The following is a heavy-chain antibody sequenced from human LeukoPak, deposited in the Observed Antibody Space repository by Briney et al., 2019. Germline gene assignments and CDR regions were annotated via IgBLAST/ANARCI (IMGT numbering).Heavy chain of an antibody. CDR3: ARPAYAPYYYDSSGYWGGYFDY. Sequence: GESLKISCKGSGYSFPSHWIGWVRQMPGKGLEWMGIIYPGDSDTRYSPSFQGQVTISADKSISTAYLQWSSLKASDTAMYYCARPAYAPYYYDSSGYWGGYFDYWGQGTLVTVSS. CDR2: IYPGDSDT. J-gene: IGHJ4*02. CDR1: GYSFPSHW. V-gene: IGHV5-51*01. D-gene: IGHD3-22*01.